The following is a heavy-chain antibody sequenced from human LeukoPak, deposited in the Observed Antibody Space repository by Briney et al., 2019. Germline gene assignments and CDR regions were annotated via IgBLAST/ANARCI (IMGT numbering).Heavy chain of an antibody. Sequence: ASVKVSCKASGYTFTSYYMHWVRQAPGQGLEWMGIINPSGGSTSYAQKFQGRVTMTRDTSISTAYMELSRLRSDDTAVYYCALLEGAYYFDSWGQGTLVTVSS. CDR1: GYTFTSYY. D-gene: IGHD1-26*01. CDR3: ALLEGAYYFDS. V-gene: IGHV1-46*01. J-gene: IGHJ4*02. CDR2: INPSGGST.